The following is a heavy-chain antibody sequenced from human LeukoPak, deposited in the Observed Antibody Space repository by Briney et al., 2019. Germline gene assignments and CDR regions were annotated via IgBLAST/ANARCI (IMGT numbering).Heavy chain of an antibody. CDR3: ARHKGYNWNYFAFDI. Sequence: SETLSLTCTVSGGSISSYYWSWIRQPAGKGLEWIGRIYTSGSTNYNPSLKSRVTISVDTSKNQFSLKLSSVTAADTAVYYCARHKGYNWNYFAFDIWGQGTMVTVSS. CDR1: GGSISSYY. D-gene: IGHD1-7*01. J-gene: IGHJ3*02. V-gene: IGHV4-4*07. CDR2: IYTSGST.